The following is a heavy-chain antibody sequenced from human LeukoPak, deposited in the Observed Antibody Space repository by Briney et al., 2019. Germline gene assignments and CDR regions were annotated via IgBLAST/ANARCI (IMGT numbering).Heavy chain of an antibody. D-gene: IGHD4-23*01. V-gene: IGHV4-39*01. CDR2: NLYSVTS. J-gene: IGHJ4*02. Sequence: PSETLSLTCSVSGDSVSSTSSYLGWIRQSPGKGLEWIASNLYSVTSYYNPSFMSRIAISVDTSNNQLSLRLTSVTAADTAVYYCARLRDARWLLEYWGQGTLVTVSS. CDR3: ARLRDARWLLEY. CDR1: GDSVSSTSSY.